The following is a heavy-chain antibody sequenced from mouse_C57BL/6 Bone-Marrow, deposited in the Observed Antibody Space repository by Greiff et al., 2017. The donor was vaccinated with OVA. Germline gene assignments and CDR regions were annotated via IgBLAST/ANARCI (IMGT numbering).Heavy chain of an antibody. J-gene: IGHJ3*01. CDR2: IYPGSGNT. CDR1: GYTFTDYY. Sequence: VQLKESGAELVRPGASVKLSCKASGYTFTDYYINWVKQRPGQGLEWIARIYPGSGNTYYNEKFKGKATLTAEKSSSTAYMQLSSLTSEDSAVYFCAAGTLFAYWGQGTLVTVSA. D-gene: IGHD4-1*01. CDR3: AAGTLFAY. V-gene: IGHV1-76*01.